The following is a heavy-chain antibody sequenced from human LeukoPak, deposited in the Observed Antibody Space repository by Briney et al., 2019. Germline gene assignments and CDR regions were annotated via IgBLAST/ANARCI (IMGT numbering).Heavy chain of an antibody. CDR3: AKSVRGDDIGSDDY. J-gene: IGHJ4*02. V-gene: IGHV3-23*01. CDR2: ISGSGGST. CDR1: GFTFISYV. Sequence: PGGSLRLSCAASGFTFISYVMSWVRQAPGKGLEWVSAISGSGGSTYYADSVKGRFTISRVNSKNTLYLQMNSLGAEDTAVYFCAKSVRGDDIGSDDYWGQGTLVTVSS. D-gene: IGHD3-10*01.